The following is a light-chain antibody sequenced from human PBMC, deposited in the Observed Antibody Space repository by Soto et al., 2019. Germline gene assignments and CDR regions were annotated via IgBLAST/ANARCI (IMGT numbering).Light chain of an antibody. J-gene: IGKJ4*01. CDR1: QSLLHSNGYNY. Sequence: DIVMTQSPLSLPVTPGEPASISCRSSQSLLHSNGYNYLDWYLQKPGQSPQLLIYLGSNRASGVPDRFSGSGSGADFPLKSSRVEAEDVGVYYCMQALQTPSFGGGTKVEIK. V-gene: IGKV2-28*01. CDR3: MQALQTPS. CDR2: LGS.